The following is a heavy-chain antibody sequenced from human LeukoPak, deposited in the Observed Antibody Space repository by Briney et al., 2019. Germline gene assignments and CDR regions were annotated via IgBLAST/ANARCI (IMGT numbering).Heavy chain of an antibody. V-gene: IGHV3-7*03. D-gene: IGHD3-16*01. CDR3: ARGGGLDV. Sequence: GGSLRLSCAASGFTFSTYWMSWVRQAPGKGLEWVANMKQDGSEEYYVDSVKGRFTISRDNAKNSLYLQMNSLRAEDTAVYFCARGGGLDVWGQGATVTVSS. J-gene: IGHJ6*02. CDR1: GFTFSTYW. CDR2: MKQDGSEE.